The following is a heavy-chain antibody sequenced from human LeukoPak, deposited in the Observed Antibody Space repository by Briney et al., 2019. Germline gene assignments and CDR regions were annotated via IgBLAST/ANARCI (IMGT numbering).Heavy chain of an antibody. J-gene: IGHJ6*02. CDR1: GFTFSDYY. Sequence: GGSLRLSCAASGFTFSDYYMSWIRQAPGKGLEWVSYISSSGSTIYYADSVKGRFTISRDNAKNTLYLQMNSLRAEDTAVYYCVRSSSWYYYYGMDVWGQGTTVTVSS. CDR2: ISSSGSTI. CDR3: VRSSSWYYYYGMDV. V-gene: IGHV3-11*04. D-gene: IGHD6-6*01.